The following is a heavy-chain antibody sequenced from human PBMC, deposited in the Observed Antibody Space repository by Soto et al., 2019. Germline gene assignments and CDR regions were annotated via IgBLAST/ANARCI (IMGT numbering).Heavy chain of an antibody. Sequence: EVQLLESGGGLVQPGGSLRLSCAASGFTFSDYGMSWVRQAPGKGLEWVSVMSGSGDAAYYADSVKGRFTISRDNSKNTLYLQMNSLRADDTAVYFCAKKVTIYAVDPADYWGQGTQVAVSS. CDR3: AKKVTIYAVDPADY. CDR2: MSGSGDAA. CDR1: GFTFSDYG. D-gene: IGHD3-3*01. V-gene: IGHV3-23*01. J-gene: IGHJ4*02.